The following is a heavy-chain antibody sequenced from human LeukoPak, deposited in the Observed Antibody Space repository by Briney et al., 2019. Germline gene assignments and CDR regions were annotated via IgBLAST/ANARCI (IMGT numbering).Heavy chain of an antibody. D-gene: IGHD5-12*01. Sequence: ASVKVSCKASGYTFTCYYMHWVRQAPGQGLEWMGWINPNSGGTNYAQKFQGRVTMTRDTSTSTVYMELSSLRSEDTAVYYCARDRGTSTSGYDYLSLYYYYMDVWGKGTTVTISS. J-gene: IGHJ6*03. CDR3: ARDRGTSTSGYDYLSLYYYYMDV. V-gene: IGHV1-2*02. CDR1: GYTFTCYY. CDR2: INPNSGGT.